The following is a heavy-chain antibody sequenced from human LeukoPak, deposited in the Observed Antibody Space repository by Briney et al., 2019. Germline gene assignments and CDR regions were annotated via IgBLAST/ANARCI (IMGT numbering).Heavy chain of an antibody. CDR1: GFTVSSNY. Sequence: GGSLRLSCAASGFTVSSNYMSWVRQAPGKGLEWVSVIYSGGSTYYADSVKGRFTISRDNSKNTLYLQMNSLRAEDTAVYYCARETTVTTKSAFDIWGQGTMVTVSS. CDR3: ARETTVTTKSAFDI. CDR2: IYSGGST. V-gene: IGHV3-66*01. D-gene: IGHD4-17*01. J-gene: IGHJ3*02.